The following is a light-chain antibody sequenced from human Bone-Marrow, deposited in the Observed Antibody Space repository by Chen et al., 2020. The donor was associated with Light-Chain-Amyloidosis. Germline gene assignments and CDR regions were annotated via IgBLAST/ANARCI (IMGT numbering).Light chain of an antibody. V-gene: IGLV2-23*02. CDR1: SSDVGSYNL. CDR3: CSYAGSSSVV. Sequence: QSALTQPASVSGSPGQSIPISFTGTSSDVGSYNLVSWYQQHPGKAPKLMIYEVSKRPSGVSNRFSGSKSGNTASLTISGLQAEDEADYYCCSYAGSSSVVFGGGTKLTVL. J-gene: IGLJ2*01. CDR2: EVS.